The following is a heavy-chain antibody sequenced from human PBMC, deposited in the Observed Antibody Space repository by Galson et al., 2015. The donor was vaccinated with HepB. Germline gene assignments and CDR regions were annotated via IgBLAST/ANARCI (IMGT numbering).Heavy chain of an antibody. CDR1: GNTFTSYG. CDR3: AYDSSGYSYYFDY. D-gene: IGHD3-22*01. J-gene: IGHJ4*02. V-gene: IGHV1-18*04. Sequence: SCKASGNTFTSYGINWVRQAPGQGLEWMGWISAYIGNTNYAQKLQGRVTMTTDTSTSTAYMELRSLRSDDTAVYYCAYDSSGYSYYFDYWGQGTLVTVSS. CDR2: ISAYIGNT.